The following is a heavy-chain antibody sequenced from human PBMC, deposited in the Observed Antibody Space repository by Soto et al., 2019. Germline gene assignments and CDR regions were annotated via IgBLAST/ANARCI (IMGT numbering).Heavy chain of an antibody. V-gene: IGHV4-59*01. CDR2: IYYSGST. CDR3: ARVGNEYYYDSSGYYYYFDY. D-gene: IGHD3-22*01. CDR1: GGSISSYY. J-gene: IGHJ4*02. Sequence: QVQLQESGPGLVKPSETLSLTCTVSGGSISSYYWSWIRQPPGKGLEWIGYIYYSGSTNYNPSLKSRVPISVDTSKNQFSLKLSSVTAADTAVYYCARVGNEYYYDSSGYYYYFDYWGQGTLVTVSS.